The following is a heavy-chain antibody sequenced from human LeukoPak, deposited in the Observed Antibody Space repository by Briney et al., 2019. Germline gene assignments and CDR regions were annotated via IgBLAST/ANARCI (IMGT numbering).Heavy chain of an antibody. Sequence: GGSLRLSCEASAFTFRNYWMSWVRQAPGKRLEWVANIKHDGSEKYYVDSVKGRFTISRDNAKNSLYLQMNNLRAEDTAVYYCARYCSSTSCNDAFDMWGQGTMVTVSS. CDR2: IKHDGSEK. J-gene: IGHJ3*02. CDR1: AFTFRNYW. D-gene: IGHD2-2*01. CDR3: ARYCSSTSCNDAFDM. V-gene: IGHV3-7*01.